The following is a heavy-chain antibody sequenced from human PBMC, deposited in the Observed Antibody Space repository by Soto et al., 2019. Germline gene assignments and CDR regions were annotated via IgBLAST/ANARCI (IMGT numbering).Heavy chain of an antibody. D-gene: IGHD3-10*01. CDR3: ARDVSGSQHAI. J-gene: IGHJ3*02. CDR1: GFTLSDYH. Sequence: GGSLRLSCAVSGFTLSDYHMDWVRQAPGKGLEWVGRTRNRANSYTTDYAASVKGRFTISRDDSKNSLYLQMNSLKTEDTAVYYCARDVSGSQHAIWGQGTMVTVSS. CDR2: TRNRANSYTT. V-gene: IGHV3-72*01.